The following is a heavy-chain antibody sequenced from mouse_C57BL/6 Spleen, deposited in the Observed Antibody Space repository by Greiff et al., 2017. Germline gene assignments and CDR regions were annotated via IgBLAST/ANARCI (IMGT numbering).Heavy chain of an antibody. CDR3: AREKGMVTTGFAY. V-gene: IGHV5-4*01. J-gene: IGHJ3*01. D-gene: IGHD2-2*01. CDR1: GFTFSSYA. CDR2: ISDGGSYT. Sequence: DVHLVESGGGLVKPGGSLKLSCAASGFTFSSYAMSWVRQTPEKRLEWVATISDGGSYTYYPDNVKGRFTISRDNAKNNLYLQMSHLKSEDTAMYYCAREKGMVTTGFAYWGQGTLVTVSA.